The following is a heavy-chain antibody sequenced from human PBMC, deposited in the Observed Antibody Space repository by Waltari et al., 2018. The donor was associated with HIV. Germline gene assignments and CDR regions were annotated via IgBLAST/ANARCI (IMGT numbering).Heavy chain of an antibody. Sequence: EVQLVQSGAEVKKHGESLKISCKGSGYSFTSYWIGWVRQMPGKGLEWMGIIYPGDSDTRYSPSFQGQVTISADKSISTAYLQWSSLKASDTAMYYCARQLRAVAGGRGFDPWGQGTLVTVSS. D-gene: IGHD6-19*01. CDR3: ARQLRAVAGGRGFDP. V-gene: IGHV5-51*01. CDR1: GYSFTSYW. J-gene: IGHJ5*02. CDR2: IYPGDSDT.